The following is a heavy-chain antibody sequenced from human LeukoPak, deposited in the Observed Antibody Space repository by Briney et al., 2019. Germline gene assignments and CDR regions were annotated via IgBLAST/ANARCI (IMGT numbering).Heavy chain of an antibody. V-gene: IGHV3-23*01. CDR3: AKGAMIVVVSFYFDY. J-gene: IGHJ4*02. D-gene: IGHD3-22*01. CDR2: ISGSGGST. CDR1: GFTFSSYS. Sequence: PGGSLRLSCAASGFTFSSYSMNWVRQAPGKGLEWVSAISGSGGSTYYADSVKGRFTISRDNSKNTLYLQMNSLRAEDTAVYYCAKGAMIVVVSFYFDYWGQGTLVTVSS.